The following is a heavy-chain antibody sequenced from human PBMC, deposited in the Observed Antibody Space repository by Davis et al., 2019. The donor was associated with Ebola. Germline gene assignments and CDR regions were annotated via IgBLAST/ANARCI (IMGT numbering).Heavy chain of an antibody. V-gene: IGHV5-51*01. J-gene: IGHJ6*02. CDR3: ASQLYYYYGMDV. Sequence: NVSRKGSGYSFTSYWIGWVRQLPGKGLEWMGIIYPGDSDTRYSPSFQGQVTFSADKSISTAYLQWSSLKASDTAMYYCASQLYYYYGMDVWGQGTTVTVSS. CDR1: GYSFTSYW. CDR2: IYPGDSDT.